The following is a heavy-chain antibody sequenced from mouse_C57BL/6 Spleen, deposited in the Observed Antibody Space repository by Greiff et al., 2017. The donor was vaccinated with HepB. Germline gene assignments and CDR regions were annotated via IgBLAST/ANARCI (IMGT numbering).Heavy chain of an antibody. J-gene: IGHJ3*01. V-gene: IGHV1-81*01. D-gene: IGHD1-1*01. CDR3: AGYYYGSSYDGLAY. CDR1: GYTFTSYG. Sequence: VQLQQSGAELARPGASVKLSCKASGYTFTSYGISWVKQRTGQGLEWIGEIYPRSGNTYYNEKFKGKATLTADKSSSTAYMELRSLTSEDSAVSFCAGYYYGSSYDGLAYWGQGTLVTVSA. CDR2: IYPRSGNT.